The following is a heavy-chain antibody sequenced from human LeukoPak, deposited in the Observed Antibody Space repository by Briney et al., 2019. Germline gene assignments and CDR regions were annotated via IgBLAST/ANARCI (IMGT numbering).Heavy chain of an antibody. CDR2: ISGSSDIT. CDR3: AKVPYSDYGSGRPPFMDV. D-gene: IGHD3-10*01. CDR1: GFIFDSHA. V-gene: IGHV3-23*01. J-gene: IGHJ6*02. Sequence: PGESLRLSCTVSGFIFDSHAMSWVRQPPGKGLEWVSAISGSSDITHYANSVKGRFTISRDNSKNTLYLQMTSLRAEDTAIYYCAKVPYSDYGSGRPPFMDVWGQGTTVAVSS.